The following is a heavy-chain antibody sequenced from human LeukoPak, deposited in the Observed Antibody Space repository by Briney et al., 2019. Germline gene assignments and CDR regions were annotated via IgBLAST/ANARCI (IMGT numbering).Heavy chain of an antibody. CDR1: GESFSGYY. J-gene: IGHJ6*03. CDR3: ARGHGTISPRGYYYYYMDV. Sequence: SETLSPTCAVYGESFSGYYWSWIRQPPGKGLEWIGEINHSGSTNYNPSLKSRVTISVDTSKNQFSLKLSSVTAADTAVYYCARGHGTISPRGYYYYYMDVWGKGTTVTVSS. CDR2: INHSGST. D-gene: IGHD3-3*01. V-gene: IGHV4-34*01.